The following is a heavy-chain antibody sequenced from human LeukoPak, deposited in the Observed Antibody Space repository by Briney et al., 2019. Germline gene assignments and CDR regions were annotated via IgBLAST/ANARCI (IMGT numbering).Heavy chain of an antibody. J-gene: IGHJ4*02. CDR2: IWSDGTGK. CDR3: ARDAQRGFDYSNSLQY. Sequence: PGRSLRLSCTASGFTYNHYAMHWVRQPPGKGLEWVAVIWSDGTGKYYADPVKGRFTVSRDDSSNTLYLQMNSLRGEDTAVYYCARDAQRGFDYSNSLQYWGQGTLVTVSS. CDR1: GFTYNHYA. D-gene: IGHD4-11*01. V-gene: IGHV3-33*08.